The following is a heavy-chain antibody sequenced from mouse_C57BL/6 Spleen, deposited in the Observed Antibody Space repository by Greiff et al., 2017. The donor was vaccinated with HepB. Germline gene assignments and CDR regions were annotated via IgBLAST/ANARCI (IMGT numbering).Heavy chain of an antibody. J-gene: IGHJ4*01. V-gene: IGHV10-3*01. CDR1: GFTFNTYA. D-gene: IGHD1-1*01. CDR2: IRSKSINYAT. Sequence: EVPGVESGGGLVQPKGSLKLSCAASGFTFNTYAMHWVRQAPGTGLEWVARIRSKSINYATYYADSVKDRFTISRDDSQSMLYLQMNNLKTEDTAMDYCVRATTGVEDYAMDDGGQGTSVTVSS. CDR3: VRATTGVEDYAMDD.